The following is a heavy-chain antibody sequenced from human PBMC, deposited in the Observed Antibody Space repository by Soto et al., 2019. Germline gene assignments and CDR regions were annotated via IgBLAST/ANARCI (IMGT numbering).Heavy chain of an antibody. J-gene: IGHJ6*02. CDR1: GFTVSSSY. D-gene: IGHD3-3*01. CDR3: ARDSPRPRGRMIFGVAKYYYYYGMDV. Sequence: GGSRRLSCAASGFTVSSSYMSWVRQAPGKGLEWVSLIYSGGNTYYADSVKGRFTISRDNSENTLYLQMDSLRAEDTAVYYCARDSPRPRGRMIFGVAKYYYYYGMDVWGQGTTVTVSS. V-gene: IGHV3-53*01. CDR2: IYSGGNT.